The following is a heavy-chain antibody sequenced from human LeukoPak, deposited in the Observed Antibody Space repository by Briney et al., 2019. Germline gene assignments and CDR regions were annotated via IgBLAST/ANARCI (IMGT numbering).Heavy chain of an antibody. D-gene: IGHD2-2*01. V-gene: IGHV4-34*01. CDR1: GGSFSGYY. Sequence: PSETLSLTCAVYGGSFSGYYWSWIRQPPGKGLEWIGEINHSGSTNYNPSLKSRVTISVDTSKNQFSLKLSSVTAADTAVYYCARGLVPAVDAYYYYYYMDVWGKGTTVTVSS. J-gene: IGHJ6*03. CDR3: ARGLVPAVDAYYYYYYMDV. CDR2: INHSGST.